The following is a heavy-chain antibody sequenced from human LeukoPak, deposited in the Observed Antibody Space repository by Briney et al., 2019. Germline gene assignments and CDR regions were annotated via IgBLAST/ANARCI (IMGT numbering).Heavy chain of an antibody. V-gene: IGHV1-8*03. CDR2: MNANSGNT. CDR1: GYTFTSYD. D-gene: IGHD2-2*01. J-gene: IGHJ6*03. CDR3: ARVQYQPTPYYYYYMDV. Sequence: ASVKVSCKASGYTFTSYDINWVRQATGQGLEWMGWMNANSGNTGYAQKFQGRVTITRNTSISTAYMELSSLRSEDTAVYYCARVQYQPTPYYYYYMDVWGKGTTVTVSS.